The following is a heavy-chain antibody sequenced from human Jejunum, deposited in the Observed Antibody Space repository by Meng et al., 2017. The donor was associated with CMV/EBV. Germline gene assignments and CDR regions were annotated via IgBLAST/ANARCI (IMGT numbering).Heavy chain of an antibody. Sequence: SGYTFTSYGISWVRQAPGQGLEWMGWISPYNGNTHYVQKLQGRVTMTTDTSTSTAYMELRSLRSDDTAVYYRARGVVTMIRYYFDYWGQGTLVTVSS. J-gene: IGHJ4*02. D-gene: IGHD3-22*01. CDR1: GYTFTSYG. CDR2: ISPYNGNT. CDR3: ARGVVTMIRYYFDY. V-gene: IGHV1-18*01.